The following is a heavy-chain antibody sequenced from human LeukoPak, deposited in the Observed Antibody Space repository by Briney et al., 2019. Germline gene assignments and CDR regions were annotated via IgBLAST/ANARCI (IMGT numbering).Heavy chain of an antibody. Sequence: PGGSLRLSCAASGFTFSAYGMSWVRQSPGQGLEWVSGISANGSITFYARSVRGRFTISRDNPQNTVYLQMNSPRAEDTAVYYCARDLVDIDWVFDYWGQGTLVTVSS. CDR2: ISANGSIT. J-gene: IGHJ4*02. D-gene: IGHD2-2*03. CDR3: ARDLVDIDWVFDY. CDR1: GFTFSAYG. V-gene: IGHV3-23*01.